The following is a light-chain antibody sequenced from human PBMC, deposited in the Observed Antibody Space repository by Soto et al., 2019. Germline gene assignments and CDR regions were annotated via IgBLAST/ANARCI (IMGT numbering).Light chain of an antibody. CDR1: HSVTGNY. Sequence: EVVLTQSPGTPSLSPGERATLSCGASHSVTGNYLAWYQQKPGQAPRLLIFGASTRATGIPDRFSGSGSGTDFTLTISRLEPEDFAVYYCQHYYTSYTTFGQGTKVDIK. CDR3: QHYYTSYTT. J-gene: IGKJ1*01. CDR2: GAS. V-gene: IGKV3-20*01.